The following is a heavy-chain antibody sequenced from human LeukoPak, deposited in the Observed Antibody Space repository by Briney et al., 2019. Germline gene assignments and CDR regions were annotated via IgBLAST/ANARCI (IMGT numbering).Heavy chain of an antibody. J-gene: IGHJ4*02. CDR3: ARLIVVVTAIPGYFDY. CDR2: ISGSGGST. Sequence: GGSLRLSCAASGFTFSSYAMSWVRQAPGKGLEWVSAISGSGGSTYYADSVKGRFTISRDNSKNTLYLQMNGLRAEDTAVYYCARLIVVVTAIPGYFDYWGQGTLVTVSS. CDR1: GFTFSSYA. D-gene: IGHD2-21*02. V-gene: IGHV3-23*01.